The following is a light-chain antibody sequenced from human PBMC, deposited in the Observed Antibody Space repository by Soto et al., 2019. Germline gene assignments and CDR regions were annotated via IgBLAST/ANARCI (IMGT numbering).Light chain of an antibody. Sequence: QSVLTQPPSVSGTPGQRATISCTGSKSDIGSGYDVHWYQQFPGPSPKLLIYANTNRPSCVPDRLSRSSSGPSASLAITALQAEDEADYFCQSFDSSLRCYLFGTRSKV. CDR2: ANT. CDR1: KSDIGSGYD. J-gene: IGLJ1*01. CDR3: QSFDSSLRCYL. V-gene: IGLV1-40*01.